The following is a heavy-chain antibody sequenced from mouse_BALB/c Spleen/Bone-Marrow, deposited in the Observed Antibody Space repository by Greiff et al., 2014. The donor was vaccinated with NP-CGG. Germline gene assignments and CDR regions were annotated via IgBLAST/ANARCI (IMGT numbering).Heavy chain of an antibody. CDR3: AREGSRLRGYFDV. Sequence: VQGVESGAELVKPGASVKLSCKTSGYTFTSYWIQWVKQRPGQGLGWIGEIFPGTGTTYYNEKFKGKATLTMDTSSSTAYMQLSSLTSEDSAVYFCAREGSRLRGYFDVWGAGTTVTVSS. J-gene: IGHJ1*01. V-gene: IGHV1S132*01. D-gene: IGHD1-1*01. CDR1: GYTFTSYW. CDR2: IFPGTGTT.